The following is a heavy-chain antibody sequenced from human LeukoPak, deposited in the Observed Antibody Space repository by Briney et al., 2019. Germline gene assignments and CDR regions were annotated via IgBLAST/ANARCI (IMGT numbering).Heavy chain of an antibody. J-gene: IGHJ3*02. D-gene: IGHD2-2*01. Sequence: SETPSLTCTVSGGSISSGSYYWSWIRQPAGKGLEWIGRIYTSGSTNYNPSLKSRVTISVDTSKNQFSLKLSSVTAADTAVYYCAREEDIVVVPAADGAFDIWGQGTMVTVSS. CDR3: AREEDIVVVPAADGAFDI. V-gene: IGHV4-61*02. CDR2: IYTSGST. CDR1: GGSISSGSYY.